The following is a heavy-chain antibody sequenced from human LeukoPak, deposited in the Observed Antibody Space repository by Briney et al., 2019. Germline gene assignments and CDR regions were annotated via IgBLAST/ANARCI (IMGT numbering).Heavy chain of an antibody. V-gene: IGHV1-46*01. Sequence: GASVKVSCKASGYTFTNYYIYWVRQAPGQGLEWMGIINPSGGRTDYAQNFQGRVNVTRDTSTSTAYMELSSLRSEDTAVYFCARTRGYSAYDYFDYWGQGTLVTVSS. J-gene: IGHJ4*02. CDR3: ARTRGYSAYDYFDY. CDR1: GYTFTNYY. CDR2: INPSGGRT. D-gene: IGHD5-12*01.